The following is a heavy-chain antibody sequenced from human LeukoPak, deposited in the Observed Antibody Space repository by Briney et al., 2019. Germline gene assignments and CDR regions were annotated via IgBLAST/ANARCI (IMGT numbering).Heavy chain of an antibody. CDR2: IYYSGSI. V-gene: IGHV4-59*12. CDR1: GASISSYY. CDR3: ASGVYYDFWSGYSFDP. Sequence: PSETLSLTCTVSGASISSYYWSWIRQPPGKGLEWIGDIYYSGSIKYNPSLKSRVTMSVDTSKNQFSLKLSSVTAADTAVYYCASGVYYDFWSGYSFDPWGQGTLVTVSS. D-gene: IGHD3-3*01. J-gene: IGHJ5*02.